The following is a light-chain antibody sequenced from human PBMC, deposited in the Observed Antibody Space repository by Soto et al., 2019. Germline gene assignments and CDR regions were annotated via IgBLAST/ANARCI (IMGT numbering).Light chain of an antibody. Sequence: IQLTQSPSSLSASVGDRVTITCRANQDINSYLAWYQQKPGKAPNLLIYAGTSLQSGVPSRFSGSGSGTEFTLTISSLQPEDFATYYCQQLHVYPSTFGGGTKVE. J-gene: IGKJ4*01. CDR3: QQLHVYPST. CDR2: AGT. CDR1: QDINSY. V-gene: IGKV1-9*01.